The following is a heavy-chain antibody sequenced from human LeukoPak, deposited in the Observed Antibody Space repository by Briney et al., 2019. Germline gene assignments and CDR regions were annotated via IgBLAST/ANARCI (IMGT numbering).Heavy chain of an antibody. J-gene: IGHJ5*02. CDR3: ARDLPGHGSGSYYNVPGFDP. CDR2: IYTSGST. D-gene: IGHD3-10*01. CDR1: GGSISSGSYY. V-gene: IGHV4-61*02. Sequence: SETLSLTCTVSGGSISSGSYYWSWIRQPAGKGLEWIGRIYTSGSTNYNPSLKSRVTISVDTSKNQFSLKLSSVTAADTAVYYCARDLPGHGSGSYYNVPGFDPWGQGTLVTVSS.